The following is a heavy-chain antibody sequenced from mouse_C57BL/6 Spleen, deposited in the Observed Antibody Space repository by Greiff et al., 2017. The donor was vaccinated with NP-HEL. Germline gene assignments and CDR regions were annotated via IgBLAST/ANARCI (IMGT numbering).Heavy chain of an antibody. J-gene: IGHJ3*01. V-gene: IGHV1-22*01. D-gene: IGHD4-1*01. CDR1: GYTFTDYN. CDR2: INPNNGGT. CDR3: ARANWDVFAY. Sequence: EVQLVESGPELVKPGASVKMSCKASGYTFTDYNMHWVKQSHGKSLEWIGYINPNNGGTSYNQKFKGKATLTVNKSSSTAYMELRSLTSEDSAVYYCARANWDVFAYGGQGTLVTVSA.